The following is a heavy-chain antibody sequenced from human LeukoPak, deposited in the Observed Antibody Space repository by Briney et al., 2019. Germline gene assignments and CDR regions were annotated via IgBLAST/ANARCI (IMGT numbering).Heavy chain of an antibody. CDR3: ARDYADYVGYFFFDY. CDR2: ISSSGGNT. J-gene: IGHJ4*02. Sequence: TGGSLRLSCAASGFTFTDSAMTWVRQPPGKGLEWVSTISSSGGNTIYIDSAKGRFTISRDNSQNTLYLQMNSLRAEDTAVYYCARDYADYVGYFFFDYWGQGTLVTVS. V-gene: IGHV3-23*01. CDR1: GFTFTDSA. D-gene: IGHD4-17*01.